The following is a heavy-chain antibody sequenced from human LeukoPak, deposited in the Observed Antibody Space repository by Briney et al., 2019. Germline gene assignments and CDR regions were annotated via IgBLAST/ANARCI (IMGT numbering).Heavy chain of an antibody. CDR1: GFTFDEYA. Sequence: SLRLSCAPSGFTFDEYAMHWVRQAPGKGLEWVSGISWNSDSIGHADSVKGRFTISRDNAKNSLYLQMNSLRAEDTALYYCAKDRAMIVTTALFDLWGRGTLVTVSS. J-gene: IGHJ2*01. CDR3: AKDRAMIVTTALFDL. D-gene: IGHD3-22*01. V-gene: IGHV3-9*01. CDR2: ISWNSDSI.